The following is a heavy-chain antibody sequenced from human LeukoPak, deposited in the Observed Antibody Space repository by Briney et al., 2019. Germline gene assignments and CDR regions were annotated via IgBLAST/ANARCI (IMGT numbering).Heavy chain of an antibody. CDR3: ARGLRYSAYDDYMDV. CDR1: GGSISSSIYY. V-gene: IGHV4-39*07. Sequence: PSETLSLTCTVSGGSISSSIYYWGWIRQPPGKGLEWIGNIYYGGSTYYNPSLRSRVTISVDTSKNQFSLRLSSVTAADTAVYYCARGLRYSAYDDYMDVWGKGTTVTVSS. J-gene: IGHJ6*03. CDR2: IYYGGST. D-gene: IGHD5-12*01.